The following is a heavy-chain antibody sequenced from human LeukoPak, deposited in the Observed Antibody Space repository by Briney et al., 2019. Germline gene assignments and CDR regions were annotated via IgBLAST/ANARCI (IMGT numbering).Heavy chain of an antibody. CDR3: AREDPQTTVPEGMDV. CDR2: IYYSGTT. J-gene: IGHJ6*02. Sequence: PSETLSLTSTVSGGSISYYYWSWIRQSPGKGREGIGYIYYSGTTNYNPSLKSRVTISVETSKDQFSLQLRSVTAADSAVYYCAREDPQTTVPEGMDVWGQGTTVTVSS. V-gene: IGHV4-59*01. CDR1: GGSISYYY. D-gene: IGHD4-17*01.